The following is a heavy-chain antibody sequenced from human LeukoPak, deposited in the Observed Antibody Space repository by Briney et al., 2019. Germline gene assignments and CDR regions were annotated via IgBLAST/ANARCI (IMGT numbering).Heavy chain of an antibody. Sequence: SETLSLTCAVYGGSFSGYYWSRIRQPPGKGLEWIGEINHRGSTYYNPSLKSRVTISVDTSKNQFSLKLTSVTAADAAVYYCARGREGPRSRDWGQGTLVTVSS. J-gene: IGHJ4*02. CDR3: ARGREGPRSRD. CDR1: GGSFSGYY. D-gene: IGHD3-10*01. V-gene: IGHV4-34*01. CDR2: INHRGST.